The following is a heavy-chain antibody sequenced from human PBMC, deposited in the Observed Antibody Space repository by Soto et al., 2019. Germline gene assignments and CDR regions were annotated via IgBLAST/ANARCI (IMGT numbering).Heavy chain of an antibody. J-gene: IGHJ4*02. Sequence: EVQLLESGGGLVQPGGSLRLSCAASGFTFGSYAMSWVRQAPGKGLEWVSLIIGPGDSSEYANSVNGRFTISRDYSKTTVFLQMTSLRAEDTAVYFCAKDNGNYGSGSFSHWGQGTLVTVSS. D-gene: IGHD3-10*01. V-gene: IGHV3-23*01. CDR2: IIGPGDSS. CDR3: AKDNGNYGSGSFSH. CDR1: GFTFGSYA.